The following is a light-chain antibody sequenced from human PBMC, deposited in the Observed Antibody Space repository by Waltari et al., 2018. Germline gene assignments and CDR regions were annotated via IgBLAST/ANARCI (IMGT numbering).Light chain of an antibody. V-gene: IGLV2-11*01. J-gene: IGLJ2*01. CDR2: DVT. CDR3: CSYAGTYTHVV. CDR1: SNDVGGYNY. Sequence: QSALTQPRPVSGSPGQSVTISCTGTSNDVGGYNYVPWYQHHPGKAPKLMIYDVTKRPSGVPDRFSGSKSGNTASLTISGLQAEDEADYYCCSYAGTYTHVVFGGGTKVTVL.